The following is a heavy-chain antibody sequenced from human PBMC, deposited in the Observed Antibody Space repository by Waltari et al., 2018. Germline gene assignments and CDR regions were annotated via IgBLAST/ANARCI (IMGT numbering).Heavy chain of an antibody. CDR3: AREGWNYDAFDI. Sequence: EVQLVESGGGLVQPGGSLRLSCAASGFSFSSYWMSWVRQAPGKGLEWVAKIKQDGREKYYVDSVKGRFTISRDNAKNSLYLQMNSLGAEDTAVYYCAREGWNYDAFDIWGQGTMVTVSS. CDR2: IKQDGREK. J-gene: IGHJ3*02. CDR1: GFSFSSYW. V-gene: IGHV3-7*01. D-gene: IGHD1-7*01.